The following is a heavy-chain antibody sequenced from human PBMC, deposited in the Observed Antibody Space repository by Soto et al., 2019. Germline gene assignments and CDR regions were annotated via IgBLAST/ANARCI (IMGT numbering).Heavy chain of an antibody. D-gene: IGHD3-22*01. CDR3: ATSPGNYYYDSSGYYYFDY. CDR1: GYSFTSYW. CDR2: IDPSDSYT. J-gene: IGHJ4*02. Sequence: GESLKISCKGSGYSFTSYWISWVRQMPGKGLEWMGRIDPSDSYTNYSPSFQGHVTISADKSISTAYLQWSSLKASDTAMYYCATSPGNYYYDSSGYYYFDYWGQGTLVTVSS. V-gene: IGHV5-10-1*01.